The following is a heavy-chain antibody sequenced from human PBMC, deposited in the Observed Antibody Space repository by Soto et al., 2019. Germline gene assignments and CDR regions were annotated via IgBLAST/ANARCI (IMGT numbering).Heavy chain of an antibody. CDR2: IYSGGST. D-gene: IGHD3-10*01. CDR1: GFTVSSNY. Sequence: TGGSLTLSCAASGFTVSSNYMSWVRQAPGKGLEWVSVIYSGGSTYYADSVKGRFTISRDNSKNTLYLQMNSLRAEDTAVYYCARAQFNYYGSGSSPPATYYYYGMDVWGQGTTVTVSS. J-gene: IGHJ6*02. CDR3: ARAQFNYYGSGSSPPATYYYYGMDV. V-gene: IGHV3-53*01.